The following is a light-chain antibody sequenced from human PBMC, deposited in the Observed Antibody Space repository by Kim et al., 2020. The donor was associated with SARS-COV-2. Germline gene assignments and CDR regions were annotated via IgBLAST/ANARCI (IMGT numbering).Light chain of an antibody. CDR3: QQRSDWPLT. J-gene: IGKJ5*01. V-gene: IGKV3-11*01. Sequence: EIVLTQSPATLSLFPGERATLSCRASQSVSSYLAWYQQKPGQAPRLLIYDASNRATGIPARFSGSTSGTDFTLTISSLEPEDFAVYYCQQRSDWPLTFGQGTRLEIK. CDR2: DAS. CDR1: QSVSSY.